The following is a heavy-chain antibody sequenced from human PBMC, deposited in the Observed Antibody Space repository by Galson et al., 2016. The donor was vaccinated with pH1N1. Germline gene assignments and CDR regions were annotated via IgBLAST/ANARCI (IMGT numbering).Heavy chain of an antibody. CDR1: GFTFSNYW. Sequence: LRLSCAGSGFTFSNYWMTWVRQAPGKGLEWVANIKPDGSDKYYVDSVKGRFTISRDNAKNSVYLQMNNVRAEDTAVYYCARAPHSSGSYWGQGALVTVSS. CDR2: IKPDGSDK. V-gene: IGHV3-7*01. D-gene: IGHD6-25*01. J-gene: IGHJ4*02. CDR3: ARAPHSSGSY.